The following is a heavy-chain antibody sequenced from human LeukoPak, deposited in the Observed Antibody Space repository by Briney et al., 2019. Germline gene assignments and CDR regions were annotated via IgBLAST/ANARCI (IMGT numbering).Heavy chain of an antibody. CDR1: QFTFTDYT. D-gene: IGHD3-3*01. Sequence: GGSLRLSCAASQFTFTDYTMNWVRRAPGKGLEWVSSISTRSDYIYYAESVKGRFTISGDNAKNSLYLQMNSLRAEDTAVYYCARYVYGVVTSFDYWGQGTLVTVSS. CDR2: ISTRSDYI. CDR3: ARYVYGVVTSFDY. V-gene: IGHV3-21*01. J-gene: IGHJ4*02.